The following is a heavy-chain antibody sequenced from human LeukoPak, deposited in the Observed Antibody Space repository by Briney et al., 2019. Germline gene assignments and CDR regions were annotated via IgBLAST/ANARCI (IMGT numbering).Heavy chain of an antibody. CDR2: ISYDGSNK. D-gene: IGHD3-3*01. Sequence: PGGSLRLSCAASGFTFSSYAMHWVRQAPGKELEWVAVISYDGSNKYYADSVKGRFTISRDNSKNTLYLQMNSLRAEDTAVYYCARDREYDFWSGNSYYYYYGMDFWGQGTTVTVSS. CDR3: ARDREYDFWSGNSYYYYYGMDF. J-gene: IGHJ6*02. V-gene: IGHV3-30*04. CDR1: GFTFSSYA.